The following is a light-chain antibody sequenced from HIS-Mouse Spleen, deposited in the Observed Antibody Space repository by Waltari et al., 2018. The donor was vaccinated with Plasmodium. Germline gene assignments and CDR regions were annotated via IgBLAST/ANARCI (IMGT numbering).Light chain of an antibody. J-gene: IGKJ5*01. CDR1: QGISRA. CDR3: QQFNNYPSIT. CDR2: DAS. Sequence: PLTQSPSYLSASVGDRRHITCRASQGISRALAWYQQKPGKAPKLLIYDASSLESGVPSRFSGSGSGTDFTLTISSLQPEDFATYYCQQFNNYPSITFGQGTRLEIK. V-gene: IGKV1D-13*01.